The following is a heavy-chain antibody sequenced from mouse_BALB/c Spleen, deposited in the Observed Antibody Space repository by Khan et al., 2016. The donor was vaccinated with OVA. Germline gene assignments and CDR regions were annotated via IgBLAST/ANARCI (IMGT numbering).Heavy chain of an antibody. D-gene: IGHD2-3*01. J-gene: IGHJ4*01. CDR1: GFTFSNFG. Sequence: LVESGGGLVQPGGSRKLSCAASGFTFSNFGMHCVRKAPEKGVEWVAYICSGSNIIYYADTVKGRFTISRDTPKNTLFPQITSLSTGEPAMDYWAIKWGYDGYYGGSMDYWGQGTSVTVSS. CDR2: ICSGSNII. V-gene: IGHV5-17*02. CDR3: AIKWGYDGYYGGSMDY.